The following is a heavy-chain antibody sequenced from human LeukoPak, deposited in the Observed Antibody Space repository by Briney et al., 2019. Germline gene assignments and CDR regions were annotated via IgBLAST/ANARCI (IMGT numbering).Heavy chain of an antibody. Sequence: GGSLRLSCAASGFTFDDYAMHWVRQAPGRGLEWVSGISWNSGSIGYADSVKGRFTISRDNAKNSLYLQMNSLRAEDTAVYYCAKDLNGYSSNFDYWGQGTLVTVSS. V-gene: IGHV3-9*01. D-gene: IGHD5-18*01. J-gene: IGHJ4*02. CDR1: GFTFDDYA. CDR3: AKDLNGYSSNFDY. CDR2: ISWNSGSI.